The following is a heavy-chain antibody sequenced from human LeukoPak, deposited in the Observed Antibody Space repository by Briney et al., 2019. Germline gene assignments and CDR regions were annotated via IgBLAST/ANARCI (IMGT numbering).Heavy chain of an antibody. Sequence: GASVRVSCKPSGYTFTSYGISWVRQAPGQGLEWMGWISAYNGNSNYAQKFQGRVTMTTDTSTSTGYMELSSLRSDDTAVYYCARVHSYCSSTSCLDYWGQGTLVTVSS. CDR1: GYTFTSYG. V-gene: IGHV1-18*01. J-gene: IGHJ4*02. CDR3: ARVHSYCSSTSCLDY. D-gene: IGHD2-2*01. CDR2: ISAYNGNS.